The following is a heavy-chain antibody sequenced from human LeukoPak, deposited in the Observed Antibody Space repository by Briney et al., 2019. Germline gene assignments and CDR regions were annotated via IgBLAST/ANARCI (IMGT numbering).Heavy chain of an antibody. CDR1: GFTFSSYS. V-gene: IGHV3-21*01. CDR2: ISSSSSYM. J-gene: IGHJ6*03. D-gene: IGHD1-1*01. Sequence: GGSLRLSCAASGFTFSSYSMNWVRQAPGKGLEWVSSISSSSSYMYYADSVKGRFTISRDNAKNSLYLQMNSLRAEDTAVYYCARDTTTRMDVWGKGTTVTVSS. CDR3: ARDTTTRMDV.